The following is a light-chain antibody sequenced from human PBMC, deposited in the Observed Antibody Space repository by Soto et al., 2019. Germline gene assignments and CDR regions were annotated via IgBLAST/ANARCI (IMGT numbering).Light chain of an antibody. CDR2: EVS. CDR1: SSDVGNYKY. J-gene: IGLJ3*02. V-gene: IGLV2-8*01. Sequence: QSALTQSPSASGSPGQSVTISCTGTSSDVGNYKYVSWYQQHPGKAPKLMIYEVSKRPSGVPDRFSRSKSGNTASLTVSGLQVEDEADYYCSSYAGSNLGVFGGGTTLTVL. CDR3: SSYAGSNLGV.